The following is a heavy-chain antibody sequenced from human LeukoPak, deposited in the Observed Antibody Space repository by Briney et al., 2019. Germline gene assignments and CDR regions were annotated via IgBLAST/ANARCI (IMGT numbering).Heavy chain of an antibody. CDR1: GFTFSSYS. CDR2: ISSSSSTI. Sequence: LSGGSLRLSCAASGFTFSSYSMNWVRQAPGKGLEWVSYISSSSSTIYYADSVKGRFTISRDNAKNSLYLQMNSLRAEDTAVYYCARIALVRGVIYYGMDVWGQGTTVTVSS. CDR3: ARIALVRGVIYYGMDV. V-gene: IGHV3-48*01. J-gene: IGHJ6*02. D-gene: IGHD3-10*01.